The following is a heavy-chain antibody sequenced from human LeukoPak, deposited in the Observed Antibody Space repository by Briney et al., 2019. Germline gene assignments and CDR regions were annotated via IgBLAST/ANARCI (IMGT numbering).Heavy chain of an antibody. CDR2: ISSSSSYI. D-gene: IGHD1-26*01. CDR3: ARDWVGATRILDY. J-gene: IGHJ4*02. V-gene: IGHV3-21*01. CDR1: GFTFSSYS. Sequence: GGSLRLSCAASGFTFSSYSMNWVRQAPGKGLEWVSSISSSSSYICYADSVKGRFTISRDNAKNSLYLQMNSLRAEDTAVYYCARDWVGATRILDYWGQGTLVTVSS.